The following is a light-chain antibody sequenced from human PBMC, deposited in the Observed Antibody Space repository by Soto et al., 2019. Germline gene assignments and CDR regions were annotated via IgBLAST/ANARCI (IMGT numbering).Light chain of an antibody. J-gene: IGKJ1*01. CDR3: QQYGSSPLWT. V-gene: IGKV3-20*01. CDR1: QSVSSSY. CDR2: GVS. Sequence: EIVLTQSPGTLSLSPGERATLSCRASQSVSSSYLAWYRQKPGQAPRLLIYGVSNRATGIPDRFSGSGSGTDFTLTISRLEPDDLAVYYCQQYGSSPLWTFGQGTKVEIK.